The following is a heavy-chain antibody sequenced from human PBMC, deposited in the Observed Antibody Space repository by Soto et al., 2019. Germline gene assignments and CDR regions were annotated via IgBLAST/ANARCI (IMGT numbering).Heavy chain of an antibody. J-gene: IGHJ4*02. CDR2: INSDGSST. CDR1: GFTFSSYW. D-gene: IGHD3-22*01. V-gene: IGHV3-74*01. Sequence: VGSLRLSCAASGFTFSSYWTHWVRQAPGKGLVWVSRINSDGSSTSYADSVKGRFTISRDNAKNTLYLQMNSLRAEDTAVYYCARGYSGYGYYFDYWGQGTLVTVSS. CDR3: ARGYSGYGYYFDY.